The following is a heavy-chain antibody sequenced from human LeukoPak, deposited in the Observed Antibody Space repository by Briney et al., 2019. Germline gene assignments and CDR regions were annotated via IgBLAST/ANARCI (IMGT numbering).Heavy chain of an antibody. CDR2: IKLDGSEK. D-gene: IGHD3/OR15-3a*01. V-gene: IGHV3-7*03. J-gene: IGHJ4*02. Sequence: GGSLRLSCVASGFTFGKYWMSWVRQAPGKGPEWVANIKLDGSEKNYVNSVKGRFTISRDNTKNSLYLQMISLRAEDTAVFYCARDQYDTWSRRGNFDSWGQGTLVIVSS. CDR3: ARDQYDTWSRRGNFDS. CDR1: GFTFGKYW.